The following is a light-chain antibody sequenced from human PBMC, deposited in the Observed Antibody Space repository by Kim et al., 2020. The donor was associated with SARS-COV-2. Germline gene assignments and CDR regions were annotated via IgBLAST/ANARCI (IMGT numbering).Light chain of an antibody. V-gene: IGKV1-5*03. Sequence: ASVGDRVTITCRASQSISSWLAWYQQKPGKAPKLLIYKASSLESGVPSRFSGSGSGTEFTLTISSLQPDDFATYYCQQYNSYSYTFGQGTKVDIK. J-gene: IGKJ2*01. CDR2: KAS. CDR1: QSISSW. CDR3: QQYNSYSYT.